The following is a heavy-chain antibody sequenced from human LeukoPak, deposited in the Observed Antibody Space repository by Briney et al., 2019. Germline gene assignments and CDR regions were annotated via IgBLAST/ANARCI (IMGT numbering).Heavy chain of an antibody. CDR1: GYSFTDYW. CDR2: IYPSDSGT. V-gene: IGHV5-51*01. D-gene: IGHD3-3*01. Sequence: GESLKISCKTSGYSFTDYWIGWVRQMPGKGLEWMGFIYPSDSGTRYSPSFQGQVTISADKSISTAYLQWSSLKASDTAMYYCARRRARAKYDFWSGNGNYYYGMDVWGQGTTVTVSS. J-gene: IGHJ6*02. CDR3: ARRRARAKYDFWSGNGNYYYGMDV.